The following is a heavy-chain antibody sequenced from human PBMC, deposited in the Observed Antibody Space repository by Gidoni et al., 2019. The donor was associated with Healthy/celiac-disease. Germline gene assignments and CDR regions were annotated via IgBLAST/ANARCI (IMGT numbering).Heavy chain of an antibody. J-gene: IGHJ6*03. Sequence: EVQLVESGGGLVQPGGSLRLSCAASGFTFSSYWMSWVRQAPGKGLEWVANIKQDGSEKYYVDSVKGRFTISRDNAKNSLYLQMNSLRAEDTAVYYCASDFITIFGVVYYYMDVWGKGTTVTVSS. V-gene: IGHV3-7*03. CDR2: IKQDGSEK. CDR1: GFTFSSYW. D-gene: IGHD3-3*01. CDR3: ASDFITIFGVVYYYMDV.